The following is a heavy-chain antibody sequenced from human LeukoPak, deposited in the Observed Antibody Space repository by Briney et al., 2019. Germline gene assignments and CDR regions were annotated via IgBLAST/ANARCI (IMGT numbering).Heavy chain of an antibody. J-gene: IGHJ4*02. Sequence: GGSLRLSCAASGFTFSHAWMSWVRQAPGTGLEWVGRTKSKADGGATDYAAPVKGRFTISRDDSKKTLYLQMNNLRTEDTAVYYCATDDNYGDNRAFDYWGQGTLVTVSS. CDR2: TKSKADGGAT. D-gene: IGHD4-17*01. CDR1: GFTFSHAW. CDR3: ATDDNYGDNRAFDY. V-gene: IGHV3-15*01.